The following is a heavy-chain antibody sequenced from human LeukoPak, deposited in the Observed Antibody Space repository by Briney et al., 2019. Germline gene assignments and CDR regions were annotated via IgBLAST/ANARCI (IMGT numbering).Heavy chain of an antibody. J-gene: IGHJ5*02. CDR1: GGSISTYY. D-gene: IGHD1-26*01. V-gene: IGHV4-4*07. Sequence: PSGTLSLTCTVSGGSISTYYWSWIRQPAGKGLEWIGRIHTSGSTNYNPSLKSRVTISVDKSKNQFSLKLSSVTAADTAVYYCARGLVGTTGEQNWFDPWGQGTLLTVSS. CDR2: IHTSGST. CDR3: ARGLVGTTGEQNWFDP.